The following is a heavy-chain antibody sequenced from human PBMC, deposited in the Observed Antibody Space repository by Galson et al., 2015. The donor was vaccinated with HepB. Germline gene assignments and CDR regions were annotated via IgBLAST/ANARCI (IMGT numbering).Heavy chain of an antibody. V-gene: IGHV3-30*02. D-gene: IGHD3-9*01. CDR3: ATGEKKRYFDWLPVGDDAFDI. Sequence: SLRLSCAASGFTFSSYGMHWVRQAPGKGLEWVAFIRYDGSNKYYADSMKGRFTISRDNSKNTLYLQMNSLRAEDTAVYYCATGEKKRYFDWLPVGDDAFDIWGQGTMVTVSS. J-gene: IGHJ3*02. CDR1: GFTFSSYG. CDR2: IRYDGSNK.